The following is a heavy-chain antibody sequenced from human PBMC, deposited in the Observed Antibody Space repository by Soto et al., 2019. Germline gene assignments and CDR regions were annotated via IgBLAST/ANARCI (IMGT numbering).Heavy chain of an antibody. CDR1: GFTFSSYG. J-gene: IGHJ6*02. CDR3: AREEIAAAGPYYYYYGMDV. CDR2: IWYDGSNK. D-gene: IGHD6-13*01. V-gene: IGHV3-33*01. Sequence: GGSLSLSCAASGFTFSSYGMHWVRQAPGKGLEWVAVIWYDGSNKYYADSVKGRFTISRDNSKNTLYLQMNSLRAEDTAVYYCAREEIAAAGPYYYYYGMDVWGQGTTVTVSS.